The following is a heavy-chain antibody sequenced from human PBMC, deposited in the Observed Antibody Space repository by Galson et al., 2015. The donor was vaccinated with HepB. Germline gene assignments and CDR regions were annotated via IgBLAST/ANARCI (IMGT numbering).Heavy chain of an antibody. CDR3: ARGVTGGYDDRFDYYYYYGMDV. Sequence: SLRLSCAASGFTFSSYGMQWVRQAPGKGLEWVAVISYDGSNKYYADSVKGRFTISRDNSKNTLYLQMNSLRAEDTAVYYCARGVTGGYDDRFDYYYYYGMDVWGQGTTVTVSS. D-gene: IGHD5-12*01. J-gene: IGHJ6*02. CDR2: ISYDGSNK. CDR1: GFTFSSYG. V-gene: IGHV3-30*19.